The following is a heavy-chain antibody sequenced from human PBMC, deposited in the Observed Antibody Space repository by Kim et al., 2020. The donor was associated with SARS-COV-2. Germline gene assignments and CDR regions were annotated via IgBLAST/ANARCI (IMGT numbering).Heavy chain of an antibody. Sequence: SETLSLTCTVSGGSISSYYWSWIRKLPGKGMEWIGYIYYSGSTNYNPSLKSRVTISVDTSKNQFSLKLSSVTAADTAVYYCARDHREWLQYTANWYFDLWGRGTLVTVSS. V-gene: IGHV4-59*01. D-gene: IGHD3-3*01. CDR2: IYYSGST. J-gene: IGHJ2*01. CDR1: GGSISSYY. CDR3: ARDHREWLQYTANWYFDL.